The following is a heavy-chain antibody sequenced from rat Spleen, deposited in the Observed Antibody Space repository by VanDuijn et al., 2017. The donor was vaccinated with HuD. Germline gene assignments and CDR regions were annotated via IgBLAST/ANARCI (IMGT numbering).Heavy chain of an antibody. Sequence: VQLKESGPGLVQPSQTLSLTCTVSGFSLTNFGVTWVRQPPGKGLEWVASIHYEGTGTYYGDSVKGRFTVSRDNTKSTLYLQMDSLRSEDTATYYCAREYITDYYYGHYFDYWGQGVMVTVSS. V-gene: IGHV5-29*01. D-gene: IGHD1-6*01. J-gene: IGHJ2*01. CDR3: AREYITDYYYGHYFDY. CDR1: GFSLTNFG. CDR2: IHYEGTGT.